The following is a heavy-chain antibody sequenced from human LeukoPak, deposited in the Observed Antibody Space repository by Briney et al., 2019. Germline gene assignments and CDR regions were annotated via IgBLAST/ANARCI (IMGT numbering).Heavy chain of an antibody. CDR1: GFTFSSYS. D-gene: IGHD6-19*01. CDR2: ISSSSSYI. V-gene: IGHV3-21*01. J-gene: IGHJ3*02. CDR3: AREFQWLDAFDI. Sequence: PGGSLRLSCAASGFTFSSYSMNWVRQAPGKGLEWGSSISSSSSYIYYPDSVKGRFTISRDNAKHSLYLQMNSLGAEDTAVYYCAREFQWLDAFDIWGQGTMVTVSS.